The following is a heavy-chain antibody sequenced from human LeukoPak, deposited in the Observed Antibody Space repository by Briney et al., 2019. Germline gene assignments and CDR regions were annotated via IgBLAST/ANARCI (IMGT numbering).Heavy chain of an antibody. J-gene: IGHJ6*03. CDR2: ISSSGGTI. CDR1: GFTFSSYE. D-gene: IGHD3-10*01. CDR3: ARYMDYYGSGSYYMGNFGSYYYYMDV. V-gene: IGHV3-48*03. Sequence: GGSLRLSCAASGFTFSSYEMNWVRQAPGKGLEWVSYISSSGGTIYYADSVKGRFTISRDNAKNSLYLQMNSLRAEDTAVYYCARYMDYYGSGSYYMGNFGSYYYYMDVWGKGTTVTVSS.